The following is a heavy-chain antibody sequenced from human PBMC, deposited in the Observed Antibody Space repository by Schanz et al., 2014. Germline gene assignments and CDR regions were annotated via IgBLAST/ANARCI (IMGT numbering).Heavy chain of an antibody. V-gene: IGHV1-8*01. J-gene: IGHJ3*02. D-gene: IGHD1-26*01. CDR1: GYTFTSHG. CDR3: ARGTMPGAFDI. Sequence: QVQLVQSGAEVKKPGASVKVSCKASGYTFTSHGINWVRQAPGQGLEWLGWMNPNSGNPGFAQKFRGRVTMTRNTTMSTAYMELTSLRFDDTALYCGARGTMPGAFDIWGQGTMVTVSS. CDR2: MNPNSGNP.